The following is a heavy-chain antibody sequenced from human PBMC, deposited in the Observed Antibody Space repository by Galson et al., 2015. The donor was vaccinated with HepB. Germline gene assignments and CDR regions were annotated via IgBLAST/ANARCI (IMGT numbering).Heavy chain of an antibody. CDR3: ATEGGDAFDI. Sequence: SVKVSCKASGYTFDNHYLHWVRQAPGQALEWMGWISPLNGNTNYAQKFQDRVTISRDRSMSTAYMELSSLRSEDTAMYYCATEGGDAFDIWGQGTMVTVSS. CDR1: GYTFDNHY. J-gene: IGHJ3*02. CDR2: ISPLNGNT. D-gene: IGHD1-14*01. V-gene: IGHV1-45*02.